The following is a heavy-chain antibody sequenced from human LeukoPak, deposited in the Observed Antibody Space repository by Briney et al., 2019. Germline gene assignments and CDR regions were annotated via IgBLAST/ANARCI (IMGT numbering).Heavy chain of an antibody. CDR1: GGSLSGYD. J-gene: IGHJ6*03. CDR2: INHGGDT. Sequence: PSETLSLTCGVYGGSLSGYDWSWVRQPPGKGLEWIGEINHGGDTNYNPSLKSRVTISVDTSKKQFSLKVRSVTAADTAVYYCARGLGWKVATMGLFYMDVWGEGTTVTVSS. CDR3: ARGLGWKVATMGLFYMDV. D-gene: IGHD5-24*01. V-gene: IGHV4-34*01.